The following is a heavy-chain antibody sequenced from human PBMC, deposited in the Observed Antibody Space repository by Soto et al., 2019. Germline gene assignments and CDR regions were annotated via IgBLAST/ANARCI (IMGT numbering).Heavy chain of an antibody. D-gene: IGHD5-12*01. CDR2: IVPIVDTS. J-gene: IGHJ4*02. CDR1: GGTFSSYA. CDR3: VRVVAIPGYPDN. V-gene: IGHV1-69*14. Sequence: QVQLVQSGAEVRRPASSVKVSCKTSGGTFSSYAISWVRQAPGQGLEWMGGIVPIVDTSTYAQKFQGRVTITADKSTSTVYMELSSLRSDDTAVYYCVRVVAIPGYPDNWGQGTLVTVSS.